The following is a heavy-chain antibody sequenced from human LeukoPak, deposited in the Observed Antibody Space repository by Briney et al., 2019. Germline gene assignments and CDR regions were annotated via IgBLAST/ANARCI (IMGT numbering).Heavy chain of an antibody. Sequence: PSETLSLTCTVSGGSISSYYWSWIRQPAGKGLEWIGRIYTSGSTNYNPSLKSRVTISVDKSKNQFSLKLSSVTAADTAVYYCARDPKPEGFDYWGQETLVTVSS. CDR2: IYTSGST. J-gene: IGHJ4*02. V-gene: IGHV4-4*07. CDR3: ARDPKPEGFDY. CDR1: GGSISSYY.